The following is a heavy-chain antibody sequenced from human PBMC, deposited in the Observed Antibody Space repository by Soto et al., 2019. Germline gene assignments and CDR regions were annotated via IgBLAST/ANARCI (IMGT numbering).Heavy chain of an antibody. Sequence: VASVKVSCKASGGTFSSYAISWVRQAPGQGLEWMGGIIPIFGTANYAQKFQGRVTITADESTSTAYTELSSLRSEDTAVYYCARVPRDGYNNGDYYYGMDVWGQGTTVTVSS. CDR1: GGTFSSYA. CDR3: ARVPRDGYNNGDYYYGMDV. D-gene: IGHD2-8*01. CDR2: IIPIFGTA. V-gene: IGHV1-69*13. J-gene: IGHJ6*02.